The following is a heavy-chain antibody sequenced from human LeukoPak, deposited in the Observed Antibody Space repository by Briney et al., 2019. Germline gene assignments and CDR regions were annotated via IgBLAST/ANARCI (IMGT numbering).Heavy chain of an antibody. CDR3: ARALYSGYDFLGY. J-gene: IGHJ4*02. CDR1: GYTFTGYY. Sequence: ASVKVSCKASGYTFTGYYMHWVRQAPGQGLEWMGWINPDTGGTNYAQKFQGRVTMTRDTSISTAYMELSRLRSEDTAVYYCARALYSGYDFLGYWGQGTLVTVSS. V-gene: IGHV1-2*02. D-gene: IGHD5-12*01. CDR2: INPDTGGT.